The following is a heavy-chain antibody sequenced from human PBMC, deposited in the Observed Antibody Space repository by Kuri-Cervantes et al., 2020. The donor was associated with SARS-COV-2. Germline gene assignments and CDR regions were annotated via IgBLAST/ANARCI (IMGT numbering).Heavy chain of an antibody. CDR3: ARDGPSYDFWRDNYFDP. V-gene: IGHV1-2*02. CDR1: GYTFTGYY. Sequence: ASVKVSCKASGYTFTGYYMHWVRQAPGQGLEWMGWINPNSGGTNYAQKFQGRVTMTRDPSISTAYMELSSLRSDDTAVYYCARDGPSYDFWRDNYFDPWGQGTLRPSPQ. J-gene: IGHJ5*02. D-gene: IGHD3/OR15-3a*01. CDR2: INPNSGGT.